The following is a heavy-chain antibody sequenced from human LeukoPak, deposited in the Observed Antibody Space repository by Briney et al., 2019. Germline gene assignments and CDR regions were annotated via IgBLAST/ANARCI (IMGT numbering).Heavy chain of an antibody. V-gene: IGHV3-30-3*01. D-gene: IGHD5-18*01. J-gene: IGHJ4*02. CDR3: AREPNVDSAMVRYFDY. Sequence: GGSLRLSCAASGFTFSSYAMHWVRQAPGKGLEWVAVISYDGSNKYYADSVKGRFTISRDNSKNTLYLQMNSLRAEDTAVYYCAREPNVDSAMVRYFDYWGQGTLVTVSS. CDR1: GFTFSSYA. CDR2: ISYDGSNK.